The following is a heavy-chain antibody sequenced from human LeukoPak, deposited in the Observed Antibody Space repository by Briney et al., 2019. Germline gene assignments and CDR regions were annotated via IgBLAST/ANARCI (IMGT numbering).Heavy chain of an antibody. CDR1: AFTFSSYA. D-gene: IGHD1-26*01. V-gene: IGHV3-23*01. CDR3: ARDIELSC. Sequence: GGSLRLSCAASAFTFSSYAMTWVRQAPGKGLEWVSSISGSGDVTFYADSVKGRFTVSRDSSKNTLHLQMNSLRAEDTAVYYCARDIELSCWGQGTLVTVSS. CDR2: ISGSGDVT. J-gene: IGHJ4*02.